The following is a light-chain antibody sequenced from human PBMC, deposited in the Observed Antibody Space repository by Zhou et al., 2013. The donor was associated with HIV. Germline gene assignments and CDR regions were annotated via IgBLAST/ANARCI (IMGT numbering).Light chain of an antibody. V-gene: IGKV2-28*01. CDR1: QSLLHTSGHKY. CDR2: LGS. J-gene: IGKJ1*01. CDR3: MQGLQTPWA. Sequence: DIVLTQSPLYLPVTPGEPASISCNSSQSLLHTSGHKYLSWFLQKAGQSPRLLIYLGSHRASGVPDRFSASASATNFTLKISKVEAEDVGLYYCMQGLQTPWAFGQGTKVEIK.